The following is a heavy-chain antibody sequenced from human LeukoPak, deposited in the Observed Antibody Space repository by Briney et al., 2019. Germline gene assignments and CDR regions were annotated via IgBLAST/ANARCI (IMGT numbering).Heavy chain of an antibody. J-gene: IGHJ4*02. D-gene: IGHD6-19*01. CDR1: GFTFRNSW. Sequence: GGSLRLSCAASGFTFRNSWMHWLRRAPGKGLVWVSRISADGSDTIYADSVQGRFSISRNNAKNTLFLQMNSLRAEDTAVYYCARDRGGSGPTTTDYWGQGTLVTVSS. CDR2: ISADGSDT. V-gene: IGHV3-74*01. CDR3: ARDRGGSGPTTTDY.